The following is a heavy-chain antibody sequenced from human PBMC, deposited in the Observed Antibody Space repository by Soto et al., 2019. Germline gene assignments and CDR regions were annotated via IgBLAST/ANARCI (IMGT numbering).Heavy chain of an antibody. CDR1: GGTFSSYA. CDR2: IIPIFGTA. J-gene: IGHJ4*02. V-gene: IGHV1-69*01. D-gene: IGHD3-16*02. CDR3: ARGIMITFGGVIATYYFDY. Sequence: QVQLVQSGAEVKKPGSSVKVSCKASGGTFSSYAISWVRQAPGQGLEWMGGIIPIFGTANYAQKFQGRVTITADDSTSTAYMELSSLRSEDTAVYYCARGIMITFGGVIATYYFDYWVQGTLVTVSS.